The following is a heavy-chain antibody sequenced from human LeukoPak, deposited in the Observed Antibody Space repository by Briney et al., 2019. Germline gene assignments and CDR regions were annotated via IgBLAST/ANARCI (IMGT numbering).Heavy chain of an antibody. D-gene: IGHD3/OR15-3a*01. CDR3: ARGFGRVVIGMDV. Sequence: PGGSLTPSCAASGFTFSSYAMHWVRQAPGKGLEWVAVISYDGSNKYYADSVKGRFTISRHNSKNTLYLQMNSLRAEDTAVYYCARGFGRVVIGMDVWGKGTTVTVSS. CDR2: ISYDGSNK. J-gene: IGHJ6*03. V-gene: IGHV3-30*04. CDR1: GFTFSSYA.